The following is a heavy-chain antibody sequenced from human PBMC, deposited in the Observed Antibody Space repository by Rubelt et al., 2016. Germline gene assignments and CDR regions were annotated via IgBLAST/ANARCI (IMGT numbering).Heavy chain of an antibody. CDR1: GGSFSGFY. V-gene: IGHV4-34*02. CDR2: ISYNGRT. J-gene: IGHJ4*02. D-gene: IGHD3-10*01. CDR3: ATRRSALGSFEF. Sequence: QVQLQERGAGLLKPSETLSLTCAVYGGSFSGFYWGWIRQSPGRGLEWIGYISYNGRTSYNPSLQSRVTISVDTSKNQFPLTLSPVTAADSARYNCATRRSALGSFEFWGQGIVVTVSS.